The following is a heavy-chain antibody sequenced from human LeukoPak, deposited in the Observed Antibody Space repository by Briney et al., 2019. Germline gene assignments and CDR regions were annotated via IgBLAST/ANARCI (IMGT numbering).Heavy chain of an antibody. D-gene: IGHD6-13*01. V-gene: IGHV4-34*01. CDR3: ARGRAAGYYYYYYMDV. CDR1: GGSFSSYY. CDR2: INHSGST. J-gene: IGHJ6*03. Sequence: SETLSLTCAVSGGSFSSYYWSWIRQPPGKGLEWIGEINHSGSTNYNPSLKSRVTISVDTSKNQFSLKLSSVTAADTAVYYCARGRAAGYYYYYYMDVWGKGTTVTVSS.